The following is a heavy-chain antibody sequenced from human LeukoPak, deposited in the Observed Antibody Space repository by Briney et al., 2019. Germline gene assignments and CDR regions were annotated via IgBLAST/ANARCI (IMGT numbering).Heavy chain of an antibody. D-gene: IGHD6-13*01. J-gene: IGHJ3*02. CDR3: GKKTGISVACMSHYAFDI. CDR2: ISWNGGST. V-gene: IGHV3-23*01. CDR1: GFTFGGYA. Sequence: GGSLRLSCAASGFTFGGYAMRWVRQAPGKGLEWVSGISWNGGSTCYADSVKGRFTISRDNAKNSLYLQMNSLRAEDTAVYYCGKKTGISVACMSHYAFDIWGQGTMVTVSS.